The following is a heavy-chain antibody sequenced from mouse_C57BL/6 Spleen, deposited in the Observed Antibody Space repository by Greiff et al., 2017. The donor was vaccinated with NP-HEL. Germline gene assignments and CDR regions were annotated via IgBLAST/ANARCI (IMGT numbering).Heavy chain of an antibody. CDR3: AREAINYSLDY. J-gene: IGHJ2*01. Sequence: VQLQQPGAELVRPGSSVKLSCKASGYTFTSYWMHWVKQRPIQGLEWIGNIDPSDSETHYNQKFKDKATLTVDKSSSTAYMQLSSLTSEDSAVYYCAREAINYSLDYWGQGTTLTVSS. D-gene: IGHD1-1*01. CDR2: IDPSDSET. V-gene: IGHV1-52*01. CDR1: GYTFTSYW.